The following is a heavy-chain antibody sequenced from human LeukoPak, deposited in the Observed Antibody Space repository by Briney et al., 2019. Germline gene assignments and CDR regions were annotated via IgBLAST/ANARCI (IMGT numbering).Heavy chain of an antibody. J-gene: IGHJ3*02. CDR2: LNPHSGNT. D-gene: IGHD2-15*01. CDR1: GNTFTTYD. CDR3: ARAVVEGSTRFAFNI. Sequence: ASVKVSCKVSGNTFTTYDINWVRQATGQGPEWMGWLNPHSGNTGYAQKFQGRVIMTRNISINTAYLQLRSLSSEDTAVYYCARAVVEGSTRFAFNIWGQGTLVTVSS. V-gene: IGHV1-8*01.